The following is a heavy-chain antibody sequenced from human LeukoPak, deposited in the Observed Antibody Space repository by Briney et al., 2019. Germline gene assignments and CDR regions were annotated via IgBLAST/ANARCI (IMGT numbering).Heavy chain of an antibody. V-gene: IGHV1-18*01. J-gene: IGHJ3*02. CDR1: GYTFISYG. CDR3: ARYSSSWGDAFDI. Sequence: ASVKVSCKASGYTFISYGISWVRQAPGQGLEWMGWISVYNGNTKYAQKVQGRVTMTTDTSTSTAYMELRSLRSDDTAVYYCARYSSSWGDAFDIWGQGTMVTVSS. CDR2: ISVYNGNT. D-gene: IGHD6-13*01.